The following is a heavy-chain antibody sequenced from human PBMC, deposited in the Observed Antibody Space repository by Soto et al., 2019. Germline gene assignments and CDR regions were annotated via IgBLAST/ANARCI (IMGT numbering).Heavy chain of an antibody. J-gene: IGHJ4*02. V-gene: IGHV1-18*04. D-gene: IGHD2-8*01. Sequence: ASVKVSCKASGYTFTSYGISWVRQAPGQGLEWMGWISAYNGNTNYAQKLQGRATMTTDTSTSTAYMELWSLTSDDTAVYYCASDLGRYCTNGLCYDYWGQGTLVTVSS. CDR2: ISAYNGNT. CDR1: GYTFTSYG. CDR3: ASDLGRYCTNGLCYDY.